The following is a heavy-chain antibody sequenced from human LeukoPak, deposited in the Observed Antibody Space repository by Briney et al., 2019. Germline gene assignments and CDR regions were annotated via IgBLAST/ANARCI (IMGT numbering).Heavy chain of an antibody. CDR1: GGSISSYY. Sequence: SETLSLTCTVSGGSISSYYWSWIRQPPGKGLEWIGYIYYSGSTNYNPSLKSRVTISVDTSKNQFSLKLSSVTAAGTAVYYCARLNARRDWFDPWGQGTLVTVSS. V-gene: IGHV4-59*08. CDR2: IYYSGST. J-gene: IGHJ5*02. CDR3: ARLNARRDWFDP.